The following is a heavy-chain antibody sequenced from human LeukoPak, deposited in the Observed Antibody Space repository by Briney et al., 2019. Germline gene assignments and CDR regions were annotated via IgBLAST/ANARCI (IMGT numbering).Heavy chain of an antibody. V-gene: IGHV3-30*18. CDR2: ISYDGSNK. CDR1: GFTFSSYG. Sequence: PGRSLRLSCAASGFTFSSYGMHWVRQAPGKGLEWVAVISYDGSNKYYADSVKGRFTISRDNSKNTLYLQMNSLRAEDTAVYYCANRKWYYDPPDYWGQGTLVTVSS. J-gene: IGHJ4*02. D-gene: IGHD3-3*01. CDR3: ANRKWYYDPPDY.